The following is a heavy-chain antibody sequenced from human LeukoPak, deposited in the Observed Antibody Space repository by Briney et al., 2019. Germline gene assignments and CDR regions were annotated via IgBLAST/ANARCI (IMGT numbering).Heavy chain of an antibody. D-gene: IGHD3-10*01. CDR3: ASRYYYGSGSYSH. CDR2: IYYSGST. J-gene: IGHJ4*02. V-gene: IGHV4-61*08. Sequence: SETLSLTCTVSGGSISSGGYYWSWIRQPPGKGLEWIGYIYYSGSTNYNPSLKSRVTISVDTSKNQFSLKLSSVTAADTAVYYCASRYYYGSGSYSHWGQGTLVTVSS. CDR1: GGSISSGGYY.